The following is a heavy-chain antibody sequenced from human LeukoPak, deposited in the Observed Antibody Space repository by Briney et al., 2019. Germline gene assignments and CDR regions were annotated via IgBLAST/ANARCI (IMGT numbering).Heavy chain of an antibody. D-gene: IGHD6-19*01. CDR3: ARDKCSSGPTHYYYMDV. V-gene: IGHV4-59*01. CDR1: GGSISSYY. J-gene: IGHJ6*03. CDR2: IYYIGST. Sequence: SETLSLTCTVSGGSISSYYWSWIRQPPGKGLEWIGYIYYIGSTNYNPSLKSRVTISVDTSKNQFSLKLSSVTAADTAVYYCARDKCSSGPTHYYYMDVWGKGTTVTVSS.